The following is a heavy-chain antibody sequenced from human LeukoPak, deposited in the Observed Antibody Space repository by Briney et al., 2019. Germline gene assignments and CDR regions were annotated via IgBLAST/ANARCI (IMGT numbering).Heavy chain of an antibody. V-gene: IGHV4-59*05. CDR1: GGSISSYY. D-gene: IGHD2-15*01. Sequence: PSETLSLTCTVSGGSISSYYWSWIRQPPGKGLEWIGSIYYSGSTYYNPSLKSRVTISVDTSKNQFSLKLSSVTAADTAVYYCARPGYCSGGSCYGAFDIWGQGTMVTVSS. CDR2: IYYSGST. CDR3: ARPGYCSGGSCYGAFDI. J-gene: IGHJ3*02.